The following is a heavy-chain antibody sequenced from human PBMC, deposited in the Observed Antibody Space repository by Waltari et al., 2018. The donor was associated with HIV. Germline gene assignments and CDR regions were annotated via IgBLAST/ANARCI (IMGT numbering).Heavy chain of an antibody. CDR2: IRHDGSDR. V-gene: IGHV3-7*01. CDR1: GFALSSYW. CDR3: ARDRYISGTYYGLED. J-gene: IGHJ1*01. D-gene: IGHD1-26*01. Sequence: EVQLVESGGGLVQPGGSLRLSCAASGFALSSYWMSLVRQPPGKGLEWVANIRHDGSDRYYVESVKGRFTISRDNAKSSLYLQMNSLRAEDTAVYYCARDRYISGTYYGLEDWGQGTLVTVSS.